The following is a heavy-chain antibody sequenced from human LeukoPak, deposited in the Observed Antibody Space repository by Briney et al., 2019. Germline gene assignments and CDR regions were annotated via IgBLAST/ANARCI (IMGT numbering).Heavy chain of an antibody. D-gene: IGHD1-26*01. CDR3: AAQVGATQGSDYFDY. Sequence: SETLSLTCSVSGGSISSYYWSWIRQPAGKGLEWIGRIYTSGSTNYNPSLKSRVTMSVDTSKNQFSLKLSSVTAADTAVYYCAAQVGATQGSDYFDYWGQGTLVTVSS. J-gene: IGHJ4*02. CDR2: IYTSGST. CDR1: GGSISSYY. V-gene: IGHV4-4*07.